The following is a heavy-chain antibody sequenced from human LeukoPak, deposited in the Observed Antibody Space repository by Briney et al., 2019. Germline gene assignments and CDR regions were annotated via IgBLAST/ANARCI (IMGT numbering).Heavy chain of an antibody. D-gene: IGHD2-21*02. V-gene: IGHV3-48*02. Sequence: GGSLRLSCAASGFTFSSYSMNWVRQAPGKGLEWVSYISSSSSTIYYADSVKGRFTISRDNAKNSLYLQMNGLRDEDTAVYYCARFTTGGDCYPCGMDVWGQGTTVTVSS. CDR1: GFTFSSYS. J-gene: IGHJ6*02. CDR2: ISSSSSTI. CDR3: ARFTTGGDCYPCGMDV.